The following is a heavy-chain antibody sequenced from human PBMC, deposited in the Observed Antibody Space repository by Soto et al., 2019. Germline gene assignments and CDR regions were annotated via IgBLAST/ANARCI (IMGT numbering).Heavy chain of an antibody. CDR3: ARNGGCSGGSCYSTSYCYYYGMDV. CDR1: GYTFTIYY. J-gene: IGHJ6*02. CDR2: INPSGGST. D-gene: IGHD2-15*01. Sequence: ASVKVSCKASGYTFTIYYMHWVLQAPGQGLEWMGIINPSGGSTSYAQKFQGRVTMTRDTSTSTVYMELSSLRSEDTAVYYCARNGGCSGGSCYSTSYCYYYGMDVWG. V-gene: IGHV1-46*01.